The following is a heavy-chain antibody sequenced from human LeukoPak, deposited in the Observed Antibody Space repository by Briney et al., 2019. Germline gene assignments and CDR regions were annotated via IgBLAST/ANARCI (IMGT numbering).Heavy chain of an antibody. CDR2: IYDSGST. V-gene: IGHV4-59*01. J-gene: IGHJ6*03. CDR3: ARADDYGSGSYVYTDV. Sequence: SETLSLTCTVSGGSISSYYWSWIRQSPGKGLEWIGYIYDSGSTKYNPSLKSRVTISVDTSKKQVSLKVSSVTAADTAVYYCARADDYGSGSYVYTDVWGKGTTVTVSS. D-gene: IGHD3-10*01. CDR1: GGSISSYY.